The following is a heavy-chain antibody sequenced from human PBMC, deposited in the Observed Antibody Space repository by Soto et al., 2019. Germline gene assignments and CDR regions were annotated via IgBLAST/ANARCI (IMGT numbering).Heavy chain of an antibody. V-gene: IGHV1-18*01. D-gene: IGHD6-19*01. CDR3: STATISGWHDAFDF. CDR2: TSAYNGNT. CDR1: GYTFTSYG. Sequence: ASVKVSCNASGYTFTSYGISWVLQAPGQGLEWMGWTSAYNGNTNYAQKLQGRVTMTTDTSTSTAYMELRSLRSDDTAVYYCSTATISGWHDAFDFRGQGTLLTVSS. J-gene: IGHJ3*01.